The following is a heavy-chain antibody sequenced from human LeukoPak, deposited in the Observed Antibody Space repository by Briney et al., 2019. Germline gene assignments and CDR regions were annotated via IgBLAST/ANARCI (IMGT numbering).Heavy chain of an antibody. D-gene: IGHD3-22*01. J-gene: IGHJ4*02. CDR2: ISWNSGSI. CDR1: GFTFDDYA. Sequence: PGGSLRLSCAASGFTFDDYAMHWVRQAPGKGLEWVSGISWNSGSIGYADSVKGRFTISRDNAKNSLYLQMNSLRAEDMALYYCAKVGSRGYELDYWGQGTLVTVSS. V-gene: IGHV3-9*03. CDR3: AKVGSRGYELDY.